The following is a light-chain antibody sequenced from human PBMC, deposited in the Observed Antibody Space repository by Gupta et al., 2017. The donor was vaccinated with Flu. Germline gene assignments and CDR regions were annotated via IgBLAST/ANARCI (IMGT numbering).Light chain of an antibody. CDR1: SSNIGSNT. CDR2: SNN. J-gene: IGLJ2*01. CDR3: AAWDDSLNVVV. V-gene: IGLV1-44*01. Sequence: QSVLTQPPSASGTPGQRVTISCSGSSSNIGSNTVNWYQQLPGTAPKLLIYSNNQGPPGVPDRFSGSKSGTSASLAISGLQSEDEADYYCAAWDDSLNVVVFGGGTKLTVL.